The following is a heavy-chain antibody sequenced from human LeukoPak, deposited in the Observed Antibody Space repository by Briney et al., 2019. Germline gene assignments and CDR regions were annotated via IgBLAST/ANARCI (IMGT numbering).Heavy chain of an antibody. J-gene: IGHJ4*02. D-gene: IGHD3-3*01. CDR1: GFTFSSYA. V-gene: IGHV3-30-3*01. Sequence: GGSLRLSCAASGFTFSSYAMPWVRQAPGKGLEWVAVISYDGSNKYYADSVKGRFTISRDNSKNTLYLQMNSLRAEDTAVYYCASPPGYDFWSGFDYWGQGTLVTVSS. CDR3: ASPPGYDFWSGFDY. CDR2: ISYDGSNK.